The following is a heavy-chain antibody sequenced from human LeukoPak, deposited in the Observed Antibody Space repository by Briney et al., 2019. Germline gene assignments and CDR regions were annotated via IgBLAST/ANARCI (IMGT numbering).Heavy chain of an antibody. D-gene: IGHD5-18*01. CDR3: ARDRRQLWFSNWFDP. Sequence: GGSLRLSCAASGFAFSSYAMSWVRQAPGVGLEWVSGISGSGSSTDYADSVKGRFTISRDNAKNSLYLQMNSLRAEDTAVYYCARDRRQLWFSNWFDPWGQGTLVTVSS. V-gene: IGHV3-23*01. J-gene: IGHJ5*02. CDR1: GFAFSSYA. CDR2: ISGSGSST.